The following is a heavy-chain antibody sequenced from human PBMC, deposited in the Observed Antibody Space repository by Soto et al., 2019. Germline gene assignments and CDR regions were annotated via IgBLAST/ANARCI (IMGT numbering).Heavy chain of an antibody. CDR2: IYYSGST. D-gene: IGHD4-17*01. V-gene: IGHV4-31*03. J-gene: IGHJ4*02. CDR1: GGSISSGGYY. CDR3: ARSPEATVTAFDY. Sequence: QVQLQESGPGLVKPSQTLSLTCTVSGGSISSGGYYWSWIRQHPGTGLEWIGYIYYSGSTYYNPALKSRVTISVDTSKNQFSLKLSSVTAAETAVYYCARSPEATVTAFDYWGQGTLVTVSS.